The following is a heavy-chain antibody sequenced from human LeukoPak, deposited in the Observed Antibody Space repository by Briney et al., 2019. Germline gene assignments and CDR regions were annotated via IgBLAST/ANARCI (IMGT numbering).Heavy chain of an antibody. J-gene: IGHJ4*02. V-gene: IGHV3-66*01. CDR2: IYSGGST. CDR3: ARENYYDSSGYNGDY. CDR1: GFTVSSNY. D-gene: IGHD3-22*01. Sequence: GGSLRLSCAASGFTVSSNYMSWVCQAPGKGLEWVSVIYSGGSTYYADSVKGRFTISRDNSKNTLYLQMNSRRAEDTAVYYCARENYYDSSGYNGDYWGQGTLVTVSS.